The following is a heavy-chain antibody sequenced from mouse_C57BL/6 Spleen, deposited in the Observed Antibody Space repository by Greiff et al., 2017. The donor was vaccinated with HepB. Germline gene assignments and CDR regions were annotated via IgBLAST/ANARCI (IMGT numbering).Heavy chain of an antibody. CDR2: INPNNGGT. J-gene: IGHJ2*01. CDR3: ASYDGWD. CDR1: GYTFTDYY. V-gene: IGHV1-26*01. Sequence: EVQLQQSGPELVKPGASVKISCKASGYTFTDYYMNWVKQSHGKSLEWIGDINPNNGGTSYNQKFKGKATLTVDKSTSTAYMELRSLTSEDSAVYYCASYDGWDWGQGTTLTVSS. D-gene: IGHD2-3*01.